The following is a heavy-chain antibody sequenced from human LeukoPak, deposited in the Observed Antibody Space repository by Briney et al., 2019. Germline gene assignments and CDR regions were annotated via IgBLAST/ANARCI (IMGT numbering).Heavy chain of an antibody. CDR3: AREHMTYTLFDY. J-gene: IGHJ4*02. CDR1: GFTFSSYA. CDR2: ISYDGGNE. Sequence: PGRSLRLSCAASGFTFSSYAMHWVRQAPGKGLEWVAVISYDGGNEYYADSVKGRFTISRDNSKNTLYLQMHSLRAEDTAVYYCAREHMTYTLFDYWGQGTLVTVSS. D-gene: IGHD2-2*02. V-gene: IGHV3-30*03.